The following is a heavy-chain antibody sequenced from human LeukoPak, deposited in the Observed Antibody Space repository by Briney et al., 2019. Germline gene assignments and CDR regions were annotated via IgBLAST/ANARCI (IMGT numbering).Heavy chain of an antibody. CDR1: RGSIASSDYY. Sequence: SETLSLACTVSRGSIASSDYYWGWIRQSPGRGLEWIGSIYYSGSAYYSPSLKSRVTLSVDTSKSQFSLRLGSVTAADTSIYYCARLVTGFCSGGRCYSDHYYFYMDVWAKGTTVTVSS. CDR2: IYYSGSA. CDR3: ARLVTGFCSGGRCYSDHYYFYMDV. D-gene: IGHD2-15*01. J-gene: IGHJ6*03. V-gene: IGHV4-39*01.